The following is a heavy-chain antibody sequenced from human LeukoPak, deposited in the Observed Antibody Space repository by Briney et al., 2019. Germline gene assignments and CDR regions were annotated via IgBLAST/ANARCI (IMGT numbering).Heavy chain of an antibody. CDR1: GYTFTGYY. D-gene: IGHD6-19*01. J-gene: IGHJ5*02. CDR2: INPNSGGT. V-gene: IGHV1-2*02. Sequence: GASVKVSCKASGYTFTGYYMHWVRQAPGQGLEWMGWINPNSGGTNYAQKFQGRVTMTRDTSISTAYMELSRLRSDDTAVYYCARVYLWDIAVFDPWGQGTLVTVSS. CDR3: ARVYLWDIAVFDP.